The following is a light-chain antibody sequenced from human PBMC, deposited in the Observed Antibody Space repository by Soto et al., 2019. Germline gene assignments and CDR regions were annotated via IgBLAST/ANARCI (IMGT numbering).Light chain of an antibody. CDR2: DAS. Sequence: EIVFTQSPATLSLSPCERATLSCRASQSVSSYLAWYQQKPGQAPRLLIYDASNRSTGSPARFSGSGSGTDFTIPISSREPEDFSVYYCQQRSNWPLTFGGGTKVEIK. J-gene: IGKJ4*01. V-gene: IGKV3-11*01. CDR1: QSVSSY. CDR3: QQRSNWPLT.